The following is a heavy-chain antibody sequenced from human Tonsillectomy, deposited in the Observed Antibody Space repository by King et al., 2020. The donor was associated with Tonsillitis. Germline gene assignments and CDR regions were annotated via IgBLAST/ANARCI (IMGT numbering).Heavy chain of an antibody. J-gene: IGHJ3*02. Sequence: GQLQESGPGLVKPSQTLSLNCTVSGGSISSGGNYWSWIRQHPGKGLEWIGYIYYSGSTYYNPSLKSLVTISLDTSKNQFSLELSSVTAADTAVYYCARAPGYSGGWTDAFNIWGQGIMVTVSS. CDR1: GGSISSGGNY. D-gene: IGHD6-19*01. CDR3: ARAPGYSGGWTDAFNI. V-gene: IGHV4-31*01. CDR2: IYYSGST.